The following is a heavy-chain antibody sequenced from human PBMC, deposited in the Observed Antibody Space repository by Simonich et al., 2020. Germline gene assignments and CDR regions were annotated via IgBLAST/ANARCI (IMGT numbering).Heavy chain of an antibody. D-gene: IGHD2-15*01. CDR3: AREGLLLDAFDI. CDR1: GFTFSSYA. J-gene: IGHJ3*02. V-gene: IGHV3-30*07. CDR2: ISYDGSNK. Sequence: QVQLVESGGGVVQPGRSLRLSCAASGFTFSSYAMHWVRQAPGKGLGWVAVISYDGSNKYYADSGKGRFTISRDNSKNTLYLQMNSLRAEDTAVYYCAREGLLLDAFDIWGQGTMVTVSS.